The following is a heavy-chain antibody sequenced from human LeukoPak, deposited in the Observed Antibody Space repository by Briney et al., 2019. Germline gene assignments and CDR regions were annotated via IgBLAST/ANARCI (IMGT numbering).Heavy chain of an antibody. Sequence: SVKVSCKASGGTFSSYAISWVRQAPGQGLEWMGRIIPILGIANYAQKFQGRVTITADKSTSTAYMELSSLRSEDTAVYYCATGYYYGSGSYYTPYFDYWGQGTLVTVSS. CDR3: ATGYYYGSGSYYTPYFDY. CDR1: GGTFSSYA. D-gene: IGHD3-10*01. V-gene: IGHV1-69*04. CDR2: IIPILGIA. J-gene: IGHJ4*02.